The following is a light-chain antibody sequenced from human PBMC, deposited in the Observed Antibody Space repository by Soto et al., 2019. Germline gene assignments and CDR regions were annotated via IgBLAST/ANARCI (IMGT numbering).Light chain of an antibody. V-gene: IGKV1-39*01. CDR3: QQTYTFPWT. J-gene: IGKJ1*01. CDR1: QGISDY. Sequence: DIRMTQSPSSLSASVGDTVTFTCRASQGISDYLSWFQHKPGEAPKLLIYTASSLQGGVPLRFSGAGSRTDFSLTISGLQPEDSATYYCQQTYTFPWTFGQGTRVDIK. CDR2: TAS.